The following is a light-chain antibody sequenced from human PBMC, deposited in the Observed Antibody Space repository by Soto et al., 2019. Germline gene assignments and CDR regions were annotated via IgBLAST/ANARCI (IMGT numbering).Light chain of an antibody. CDR1: QTISRNY. Sequence: ENVLTQSPGTLSLSPGERATLSCRASQTISRNYLAWYQQKVGQAPSLLIYAASVRATGIPDRFSGSGSGTDFTLTISRLEPEDFAVYYCQQYGSSPPITFGQGTRLEIK. CDR3: QQYGSSPPIT. V-gene: IGKV3-20*01. CDR2: AAS. J-gene: IGKJ5*01.